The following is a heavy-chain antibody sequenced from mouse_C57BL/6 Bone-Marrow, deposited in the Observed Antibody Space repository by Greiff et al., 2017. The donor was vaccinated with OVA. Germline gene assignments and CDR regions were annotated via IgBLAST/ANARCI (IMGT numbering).Heavy chain of an antibody. V-gene: IGHV15-2*01. CDR2: ILPSIGRT. Sequence: LQESGSELRSPGSSVKLSCKDFDSEVFPIAYMSWVRQKPGHGFEWIGGILPSIGRTIYGEKFEDKATLDADTLSNTAYLELNSLTSEDSAIYYCARLGYYGSRRYFDVWGTGTTVTVSS. D-gene: IGHD1-1*01. J-gene: IGHJ1*03. CDR1: DSEVFPIAY. CDR3: ARLGYYGSRRYFDV.